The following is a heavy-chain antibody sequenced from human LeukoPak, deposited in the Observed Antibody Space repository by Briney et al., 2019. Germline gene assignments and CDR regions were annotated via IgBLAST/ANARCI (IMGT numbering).Heavy chain of an antibody. V-gene: IGHV1-8*03. CDR3: ARGPYDSSGYRFDY. CDR1: GYTFSTYD. D-gene: IGHD3-22*01. CDR2: MNPNSGNT. J-gene: IGHJ4*02. Sequence: ASVKVSCKASGYTFSTYDINWVRQATGQGLEWMGWMNPNSGNTGYAQKFQGRVSITRNNSISTAYMELSSLRSEDTAVYYCARGPYDSSGYRFDYWGQGTLVTVSS.